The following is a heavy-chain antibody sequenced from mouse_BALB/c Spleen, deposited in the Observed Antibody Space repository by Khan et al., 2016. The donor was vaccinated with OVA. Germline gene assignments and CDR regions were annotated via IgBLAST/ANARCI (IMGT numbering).Heavy chain of an antibody. CDR3: ARDGYPPWFAY. J-gene: IGHJ3*01. Sequence: VRLQQSGAELVRPGALVNLSCKASGFNIKDYYMHWVKQRPEQGLEWIGWIDPENGNTIYDPKFQGKASITSDTSSNTAYLQLSSLRSEDSTIYYGARDGYPPWFAYGGKGTLVTVPA. CDR2: IDPENGNT. D-gene: IGHD2-3*01. CDR1: GFNIKDYY. V-gene: IGHV14-1*02.